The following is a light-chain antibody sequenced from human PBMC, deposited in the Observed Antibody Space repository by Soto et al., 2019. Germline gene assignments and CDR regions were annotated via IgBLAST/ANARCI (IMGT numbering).Light chain of an antibody. J-gene: IGKJ4*01. V-gene: IGKV1-5*01. CDR2: DAS. CDR1: QSVRSW. Sequence: DIQMTQSPSTRSASVGDRVTITCRASQSVRSWLAWYQQKPGRAPKFLIYDASRLESGVPSRFSGSGSGTEFTLTISDLQPDDFATYYCQQYDNYPLTFGGGTKVEI. CDR3: QQYDNYPLT.